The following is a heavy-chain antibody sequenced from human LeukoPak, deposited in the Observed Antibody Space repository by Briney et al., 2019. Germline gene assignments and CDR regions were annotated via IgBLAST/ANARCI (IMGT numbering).Heavy chain of an antibody. CDR2: TYYRSKWNN. V-gene: IGHV6-1*01. CDR1: GDSVSSNNAV. Sequence: SQTLSLTCAISGDSVSSNNAVWNWIRPSPSSGLEWLGKTYYRSKWNNDYAVSMKTRININPDTSKNHFSLQLSSVTPEYTAVYCSARSVNSGCLDCGGKGVLVTASS. CDR3: ARSVNSGCLDC. D-gene: IGHD3-10*01. J-gene: IGHJ4*02.